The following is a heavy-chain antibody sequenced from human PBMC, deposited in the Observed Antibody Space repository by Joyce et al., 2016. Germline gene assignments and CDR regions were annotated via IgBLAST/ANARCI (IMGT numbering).Heavy chain of an antibody. V-gene: IGHV3-21*01. CDR2: LSSSSSYI. J-gene: IGHJ4*02. CDR3: ARSSYTNGIFDY. D-gene: IGHD2-8*01. CDR1: GFPLSSYS. Sequence: EVQLVESGGGLVKPGGSLRLSCAASGFPLSSYSMSWVRQGPGKGRECVSSLSSSSSYIKYTDSVKGRFTISRDNAKNSLYLQMNSLRVEDTAVYYCARSSYTNGIFDYWGQGTLVTVSS.